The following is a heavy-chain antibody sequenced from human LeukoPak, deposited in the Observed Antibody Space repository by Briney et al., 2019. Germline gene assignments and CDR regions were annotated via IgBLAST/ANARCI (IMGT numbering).Heavy chain of an antibody. V-gene: IGHV1-18*01. CDR3: ATEKWYCSGGSCYSFY. CDR1: GYTFTSYG. Sequence: ASVKVSCKASGYTFTSYGISWVRQAPGQGLEWMGWISAYNGNTNYAQKLQGRVTMATDTSTSTAYMELRSLTSDDTAVYYCATEKWYCSGGSCYSFYWGQGTLVTVSS. J-gene: IGHJ4*02. CDR2: ISAYNGNT. D-gene: IGHD2-15*01.